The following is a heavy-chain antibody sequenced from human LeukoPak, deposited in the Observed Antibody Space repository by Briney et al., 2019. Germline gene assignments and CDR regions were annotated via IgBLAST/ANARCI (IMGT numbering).Heavy chain of an antibody. J-gene: IGHJ4*02. D-gene: IGHD5-12*01. CDR3: TRGYSDYIALLDH. CDR2: IRGKGGAT. CDR1: GFTFGDYA. V-gene: IGHV3-49*04. Sequence: GGSLRLSCTASGFTFGDYAMSWVRQAPGKGREWVGFIRGKGGATEYAASAQGRFTISRDDSKSIAYLQMNSLKTEDTAFYYCTRGYSDYIALLDHWGQGILVTVSS.